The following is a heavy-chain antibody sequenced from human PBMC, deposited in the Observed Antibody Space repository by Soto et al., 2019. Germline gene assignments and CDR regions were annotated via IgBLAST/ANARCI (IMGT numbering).Heavy chain of an antibody. CDR3: ARESRYCSGGSCYFLPGIDY. CDR2: ITTDKGKT. Sequence: ASVKVSCKTSGYTFTSYGISWVRQAPGQGLEWMGWITTDKGKTTYAQKFQGRVTITADESTSTAYMELSSLRSEDTAVYYCARESRYCSGGSCYFLPGIDYWGQGTLVTVSS. CDR1: GYTFTSYG. V-gene: IGHV1-18*01. D-gene: IGHD2-15*01. J-gene: IGHJ4*02.